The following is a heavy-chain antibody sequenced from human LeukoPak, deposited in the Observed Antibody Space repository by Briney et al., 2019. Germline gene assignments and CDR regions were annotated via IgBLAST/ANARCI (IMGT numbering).Heavy chain of an antibody. D-gene: IGHD5-12*01. CDR3: ARGGDSGYDYLHY. J-gene: IGHJ4*02. CDR1: GGSISSNNW. CDR2: IYHSGSF. Sequence: SGTLSLTCAVSGGSISSNNWWSWVRQSPEKGLEWIAEIYHSGSFNRNPSLKSRVTILVDKSKNQFSLNLTSVTAADTAVYYCARGGDSGYDYLHYWGQGTLVTVSS. V-gene: IGHV4-4*02.